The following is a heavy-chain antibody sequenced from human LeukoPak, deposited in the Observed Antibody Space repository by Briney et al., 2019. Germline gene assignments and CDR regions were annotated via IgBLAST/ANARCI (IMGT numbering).Heavy chain of an antibody. J-gene: IGHJ4*02. CDR2: ISSSSSYI. V-gene: IGHV3-21*01. CDR1: GFTFSSYS. CDR3: ASAVNYYGSGNDYFDY. D-gene: IGHD3-10*01. Sequence: GGSLRLSCAASGFTFSSYSMNWVRQAPGKGLEWVSSISSSSSYIYYADSVKGRFTISRDNAKNSLYLQMNSLRAEDTAVYYCASAVNYYGSGNDYFDYWGQGTLVTVSS.